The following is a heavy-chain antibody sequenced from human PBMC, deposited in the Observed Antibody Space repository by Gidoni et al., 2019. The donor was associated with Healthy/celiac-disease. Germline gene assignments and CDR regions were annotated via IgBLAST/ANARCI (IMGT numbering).Heavy chain of an antibody. CDR1: GFTFGDYA. D-gene: IGHD3-10*01. Sequence: EVQLVESGGGLVKPGRSLRLSCPASGFTFGDYAMSWFRQAPGKGLEWVGFIRSKAYGGTTEYAASVKGRFTISRDDSKSIAYLQMNSLKTEDTAVYYCTRDLSPVTMVRGVLYFDYWGQGTLVTVSS. V-gene: IGHV3-49*05. J-gene: IGHJ4*02. CDR2: IRSKAYGGTT. CDR3: TRDLSPVTMVRGVLYFDY.